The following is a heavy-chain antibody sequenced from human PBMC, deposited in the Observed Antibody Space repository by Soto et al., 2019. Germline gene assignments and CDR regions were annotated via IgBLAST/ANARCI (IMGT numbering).Heavy chain of an antibody. V-gene: IGHV3-21*01. CDR3: TGDKCGWPIYYYYGMDV. CDR2: ISSSSSYI. CDR1: GFTFSSYS. J-gene: IGHJ6*02. Sequence: EVQLVESGGGLVKPGGSLRLSCAASGFTFSSYSMNWVRQAPGKGLEWFSSISSSSSYIYYADSVKGRFTISRDNAKNAVYLQINSLRAEDTAVYDCTGDKCGWPIYYYYGMDVGGQGTTGTVSS. D-gene: IGHD6-19*01.